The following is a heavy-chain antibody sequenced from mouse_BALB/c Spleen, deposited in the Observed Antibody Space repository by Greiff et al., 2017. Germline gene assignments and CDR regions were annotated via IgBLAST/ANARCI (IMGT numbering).Heavy chain of an antibody. CDR2: INPSSGYT. Sequence: LVESGAELARPGASVKMSCKASGYTFTSYTMHWVKQRPGQGLEWIGYINPSSGYTNYNQKFKDKATLTADKSSSTAYMQLSSLTSEDSAVYYCARRGNYGSPYAMDYWGQGTSVTVSS. CDR1: GYTFTSYT. J-gene: IGHJ4*01. D-gene: IGHD1-1*01. V-gene: IGHV1-4*01. CDR3: ARRGNYGSPYAMDY.